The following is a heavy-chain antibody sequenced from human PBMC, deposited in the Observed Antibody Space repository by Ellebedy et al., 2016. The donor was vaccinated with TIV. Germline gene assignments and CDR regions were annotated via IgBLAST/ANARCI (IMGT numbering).Heavy chain of an antibody. CDR1: GYALPDNY. V-gene: IGHV1-2*02. CDR3: ATISGLPRGY. J-gene: IGHJ4*02. D-gene: IGHD2/OR15-2a*01. CDR2: IDPNSGGT. Sequence: ASVTVSCKASGYALPDNYVHWVRQAPGQGLAWMGCIDPNSGGTEYEEKFRGRVTMTRDSFVNTAYMELSRLRSDDTAVYYCATISGLPRGYWGQGTLVTVSS.